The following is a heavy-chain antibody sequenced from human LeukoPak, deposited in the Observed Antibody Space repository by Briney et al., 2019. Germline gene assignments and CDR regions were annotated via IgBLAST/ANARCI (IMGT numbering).Heavy chain of an antibody. Sequence: LSLTCXVYGGSXXGYYWSWVRQAPGKGLEWVSAISGSGGSTYYADSVKGRFTISRDNSKNTLYLQMNSLRAEDTAVYYCAKLLARMTDYFDYWGQGTLVTVSS. CDR3: AKLLARMTDYFDY. J-gene: IGHJ4*02. D-gene: IGHD2-15*01. CDR2: ISGSGGST. V-gene: IGHV3-23*01. CDR1: GGSXXGYY.